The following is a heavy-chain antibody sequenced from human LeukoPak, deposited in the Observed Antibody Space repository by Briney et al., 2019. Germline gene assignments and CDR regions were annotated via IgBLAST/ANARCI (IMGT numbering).Heavy chain of an antibody. V-gene: IGHV1-69*13. J-gene: IGHJ4*02. Sequence: SVKVSCKASGGTFSSYAISWVRQAPGQGLEWMGGIIPIFGTANYAQKFQGRVTITADESTSTAYMELSSLRPEDTAVYYCAREYYDILTGYYNDYWGQGTLVTVSS. CDR1: GGTFSSYA. CDR3: AREYYDILTGYYNDY. CDR2: IIPIFGTA. D-gene: IGHD3-9*01.